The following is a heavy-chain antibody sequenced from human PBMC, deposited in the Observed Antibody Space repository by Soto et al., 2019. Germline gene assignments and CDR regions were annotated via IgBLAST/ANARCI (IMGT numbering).Heavy chain of an antibody. Sequence: GGSLGLSCAASGVTFNSYAMSWVRQAPGKGLEWVSAISGSGGSTYYADSVKGRFTISRDNSKNTLYLQMNSLRAEDTAVYYCAKEGSVFSPSYGMHVRDPGTTVALFS. J-gene: IGHJ6*02. CDR2: ISGSGGST. CDR1: GVTFNSYA. CDR3: AKEGSVFSPSYGMHV. V-gene: IGHV3-23*01.